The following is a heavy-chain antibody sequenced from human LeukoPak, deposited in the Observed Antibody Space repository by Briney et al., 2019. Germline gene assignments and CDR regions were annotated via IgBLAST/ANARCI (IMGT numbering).Heavy chain of an antibody. V-gene: IGHV4-4*07. CDR3: ARGLYYDYVWGSYRYGEKYYFDY. CDR1: GGSISSYY. Sequence: SETLSLTCTVSGGSISSYYWSWIRQPAGKGLEWIGRIYTSGSTNYNPSLKSQVTMSVDTSKNQFSLKLSSVTAADTAVYYCARGLYYDYVWGSYRYGEKYYFDYWGQGTLVTVSS. CDR2: IYTSGST. D-gene: IGHD3-16*02. J-gene: IGHJ4*02.